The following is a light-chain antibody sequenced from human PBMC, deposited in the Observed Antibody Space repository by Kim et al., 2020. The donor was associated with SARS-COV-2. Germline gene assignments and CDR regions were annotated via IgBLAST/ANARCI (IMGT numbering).Light chain of an antibody. CDR2: EDS. J-gene: IGLJ2*01. CDR1: KLGDKY. CDR3: QAWDSSTAVV. Sequence: VSPGQTASITCSGDKLGDKYACWYQQKPGQSPVLVIYEDSKRPSGIPERFSGSNSGNTATLTISGTQAMDEADYYCQAWDSSTAVVFGGGTQLTVL. V-gene: IGLV3-1*01.